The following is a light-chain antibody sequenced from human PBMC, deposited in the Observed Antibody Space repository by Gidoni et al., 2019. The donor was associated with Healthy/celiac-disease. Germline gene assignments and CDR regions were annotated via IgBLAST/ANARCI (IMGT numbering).Light chain of an antibody. V-gene: IGKV1-5*03. CDR3: HQYNSYLCS. CDR2: KAS. J-gene: IGKJ2*04. CDR1: QSISSW. Sequence: DIQMTQSPSPLSASVGDRVTITCRASQSISSWLAWYQQKPGKAPKLLIYKASSLESGVPSRFSGSGSGTEFTLTISSLHPDDFATYYCHQYNSYLCSFGQGTKLEIK.